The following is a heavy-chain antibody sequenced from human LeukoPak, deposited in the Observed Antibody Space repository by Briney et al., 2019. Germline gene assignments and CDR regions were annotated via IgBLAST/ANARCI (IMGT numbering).Heavy chain of an antibody. Sequence: GGSLRLSCAVSGFSFSSYTMSWVRQAPGKGLEWVSAISGSGGSTYYADCVKGRFTISRDNSRNTLFLQMNSLRAEDTAVYYCAKDLGYCSSFSCPFDYWGQGTLVTVSS. CDR3: AKDLGYCSSFSCPFDY. CDR2: ISGSGGST. J-gene: IGHJ4*02. D-gene: IGHD2-2*01. V-gene: IGHV3-23*01. CDR1: GFSFSSYT.